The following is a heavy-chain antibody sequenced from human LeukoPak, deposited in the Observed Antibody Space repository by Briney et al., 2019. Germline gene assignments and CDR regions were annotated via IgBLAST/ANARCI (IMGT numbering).Heavy chain of an antibody. V-gene: IGHV4-34*01. J-gene: IGHJ4*02. Sequence: SPSETLSLTCAVYGGSFSGYYWSWIRQPPGKGLEWIGEINHSGSTNHNPSLKSRVTISVDTSKNQFSLKLSSVTAADTAVYYCARGRRRGRYFDWLLPHFPDYWGQGTLVTVSS. D-gene: IGHD3-9*01. CDR2: INHSGST. CDR1: GGSFSGYY. CDR3: ARGRRRGRYFDWLLPHFPDY.